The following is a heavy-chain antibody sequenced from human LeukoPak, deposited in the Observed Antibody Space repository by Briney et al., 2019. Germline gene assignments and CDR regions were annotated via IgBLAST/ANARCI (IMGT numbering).Heavy chain of an antibody. CDR1: GFSFSNYW. J-gene: IGHJ3*02. V-gene: IGHV3-7*05. CDR2: IRQHGSEK. Sequence: GGSLRLSCEASGFSFSNYWMTWVRQAPGKGLEWVANIRQHGSEKDYVDSVKGRFTLSRDNAKNSVYLQMNSLRAEDTAVYYCATVMMNTHNAFDIWGQGTVVTVSS. CDR3: ATVMMNTHNAFDI. D-gene: IGHD3-16*01.